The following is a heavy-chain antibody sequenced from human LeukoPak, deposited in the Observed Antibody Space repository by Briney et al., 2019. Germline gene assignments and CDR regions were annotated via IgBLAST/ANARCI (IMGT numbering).Heavy chain of an antibody. Sequence: SETLSLTCEVYGGSFRAYYCAWIRQPPGKGLEWIGDFDHSGRINYNPSLNNRVSISMDTSKSKCFLTVSSMTAADTGVYYCARGGNPQNYYYFYMDVWGNGSSVIVSS. V-gene: IGHV4-34*01. CDR2: FDHSGRI. CDR3: ARGGNPQNYYYFYMDV. CDR1: GGSFRAYY. J-gene: IGHJ6*03.